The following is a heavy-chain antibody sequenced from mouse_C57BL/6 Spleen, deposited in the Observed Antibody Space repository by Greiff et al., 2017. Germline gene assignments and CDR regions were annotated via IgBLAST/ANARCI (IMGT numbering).Heavy chain of an antibody. CDR3: AFYYGYDGIAY. J-gene: IGHJ3*01. Sequence: QVQLQQPGAELVKPGASVKMSCKASGYTFTSYWITWVKQRPGQGLEWIGDIYPGSGSTNYNEKFKSKATLTVDTSSSTAYLQLSSLTSEDSAVYYCAFYYGYDGIAYWGQGTLVTVSA. CDR1: GYTFTSYW. D-gene: IGHD2-2*01. CDR2: IYPGSGST. V-gene: IGHV1-55*01.